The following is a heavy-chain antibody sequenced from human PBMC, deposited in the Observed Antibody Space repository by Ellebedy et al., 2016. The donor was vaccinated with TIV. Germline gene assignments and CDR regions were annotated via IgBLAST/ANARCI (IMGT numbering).Heavy chain of an antibody. CDR1: GFTFSTYW. CDR3: AKTMVTGFDP. Sequence: GESLKISCAASGFTFSTYWMHWVRQTPEKGLVWVSRISPDGSRTIYADSVKGRFSVSRDNAKNILYLEMNSLRVEDTAVYYCAKTMVTGFDPWGRGIQVTVSS. J-gene: IGHJ5*02. D-gene: IGHD4/OR15-4a*01. CDR2: ISPDGSRT. V-gene: IGHV3-74*01.